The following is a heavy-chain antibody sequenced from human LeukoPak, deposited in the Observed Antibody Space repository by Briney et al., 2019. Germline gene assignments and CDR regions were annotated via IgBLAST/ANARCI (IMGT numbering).Heavy chain of an antibody. Sequence: GGSLRLSCAASGFTFSSNSINWGCHGPGKGLELVSFISSSCSYIYYADSVKGRFTISRDNAKNSPYLQMNSLRAEDTAVYYCARGYLGYCSSTSCSRYYMDVWGKGTTVTVSS. CDR1: GFTFSSNS. CDR3: ARGYLGYCSSTSCSRYYMDV. D-gene: IGHD2-2*01. J-gene: IGHJ6*03. CDR2: ISSSCSYI. V-gene: IGHV3-21*01.